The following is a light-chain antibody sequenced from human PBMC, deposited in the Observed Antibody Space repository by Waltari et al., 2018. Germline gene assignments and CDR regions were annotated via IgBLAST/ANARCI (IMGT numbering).Light chain of an antibody. Sequence: EIVLTQSPGTLSLSPGEGATLSCRASQSVSSSYLAWYQQKPGQAPRLLIYGASNRATDIPDRFTGSGSGTDFTRTINRLEPEDFAVYYCQQYGNSRGSFGQGTKLDIK. J-gene: IGKJ2*03. CDR3: QQYGNSRGS. CDR2: GAS. CDR1: QSVSSSY. V-gene: IGKV3-20*01.